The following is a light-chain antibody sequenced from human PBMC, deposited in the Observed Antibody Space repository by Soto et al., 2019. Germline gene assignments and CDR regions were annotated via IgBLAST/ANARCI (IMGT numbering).Light chain of an antibody. V-gene: IGKV3-20*01. CDR2: GAS. CDR3: QQYTDWPIT. J-gene: IGKJ5*01. Sequence: EIVLTQSPGTLSLSPGEGATLSCRASQSVSNNYLAWYQQKPGQAPRLLIYGASNRATGIPDRFSGSGSGTDFTLTITSLQSDDFAVYFCQQYTDWPITFGQGTRLEIK. CDR1: QSVSNNY.